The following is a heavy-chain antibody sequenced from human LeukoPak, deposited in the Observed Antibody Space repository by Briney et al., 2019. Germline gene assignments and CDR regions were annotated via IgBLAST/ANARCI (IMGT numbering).Heavy chain of an antibody. CDR2: IKQDGSEK. D-gene: IGHD2-21*01. J-gene: IGHJ4*02. Sequence: GGSLRLSCAASGFTFSSYWMSWVRQAPGKGLEWVANIKQDGSEKYYVDSVKGRFIISRDNARNSLYLQMNNLRAEDTAVYYCARPRGCGSARCNNFDYWGQGTLVTVSS. V-gene: IGHV3-7*01. CDR1: GFTFSSYW. CDR3: ARPRGCGSARCNNFDY.